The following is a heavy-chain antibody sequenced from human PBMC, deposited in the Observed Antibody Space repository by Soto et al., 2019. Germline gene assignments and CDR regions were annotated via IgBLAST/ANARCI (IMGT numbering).Heavy chain of an antibody. Sequence: GASVKVSCQASGYTFAGYGISWVRRGAGEGLEWMGWISAYNGNTNYAQKLQGRVTMTTDTSTSTAYMELRSLRSDDTAVYYCARSPQIAAAHKTEIDYWGQGTLVTVSS. CDR1: GYTFAGYG. CDR3: ARSPQIAAAHKTEIDY. CDR2: ISAYNGNT. V-gene: IGHV1-18*01. J-gene: IGHJ4*02. D-gene: IGHD6-13*01.